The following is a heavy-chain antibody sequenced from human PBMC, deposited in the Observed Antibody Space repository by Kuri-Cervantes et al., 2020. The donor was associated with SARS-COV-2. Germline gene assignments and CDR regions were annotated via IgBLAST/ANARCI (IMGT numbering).Heavy chain of an antibody. V-gene: IGHV3-48*04. CDR1: GFTFSSYS. J-gene: IGHJ6*02. D-gene: IGHD1-26*01. CDR3: ARDSRGRWELLSYYYGMDV. CDR2: ISSSSSTI. Sequence: GESLKISCAASGFTFSSYSMNWVRQAPGKGLEWVSYISSSSSTIYYADSVKGRFAISRDNAKNSLYLQMNSLRAEDTAVYYCARDSRGRWELLSYYYGMDVWGQGTTVTVSS.